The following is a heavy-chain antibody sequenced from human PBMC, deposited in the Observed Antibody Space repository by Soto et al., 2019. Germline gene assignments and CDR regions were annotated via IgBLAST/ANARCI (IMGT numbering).Heavy chain of an antibody. CDR3: ASSGWGACGTPYLDF. Sequence: GGSLRLSCAASGVTFKTSEVHWVRQAPGKGLEWLSFIRASDNSIYYADSVEGRFTISGDNAKNSASLQMNSLTVEDTAIYYCASSGWGACGTPYLDFWGQGTLVTVSS. CDR2: IRASDNSI. D-gene: IGHD1-1*01. V-gene: IGHV3-48*03. J-gene: IGHJ4*02. CDR1: GVTFKTSE.